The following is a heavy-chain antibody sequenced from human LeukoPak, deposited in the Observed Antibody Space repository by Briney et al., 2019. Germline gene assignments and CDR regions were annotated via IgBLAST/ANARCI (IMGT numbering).Heavy chain of an antibody. V-gene: IGHV3-23*01. CDR2: FSGSGGST. CDR3: AKDVGYCSSTTCYKPFDY. Sequence: PGGSLRLSCAASGFTFSNYAMSWVRQAPGKGLEWVSAFSGSGGSTYYADSVKGRSTISRDNSKNTLYLQMNSLRAEDTAVYYCAKDVGYCSSTTCYKPFDYWGQGTLVTVSS. D-gene: IGHD2-2*02. CDR1: GFTFSNYA. J-gene: IGHJ4*02.